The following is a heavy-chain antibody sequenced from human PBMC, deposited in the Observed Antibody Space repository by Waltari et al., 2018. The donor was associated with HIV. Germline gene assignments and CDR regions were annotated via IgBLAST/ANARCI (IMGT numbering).Heavy chain of an antibody. V-gene: IGHV3-33*01. CDR2: IWYDGYNK. CDR1: GFTLRNFA. CDR3: ARGGYYYDISGYYHY. Sequence: QVQLVESGGGVVQPGRSLRLSCAALGFTLRNFAMHWVRQAPGKGLEGVAVIWYDGYNKYYADSVKGRFTISRDNSKNTLYLQMNSLRVEDTAVYYCARGGYYYDISGYYHYWGQGTLVTVSS. D-gene: IGHD3-22*01. J-gene: IGHJ4*02.